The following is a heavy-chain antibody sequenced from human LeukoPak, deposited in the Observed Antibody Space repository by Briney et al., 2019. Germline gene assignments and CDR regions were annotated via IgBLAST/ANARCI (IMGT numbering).Heavy chain of an antibody. CDR3: ATDRSGWYSAFDI. CDR2: FDPEDGET. Sequence: ASVTVSFKVSGYTLTELSMHWVRQAPGKGREGMGGFDPEDGETIYAQKFQGRVTMTEDTSTDTAYMELSSLRSEDTAVYYCATDRSGWYSAFDIWGQGTMVTVSS. CDR1: GYTLTELS. D-gene: IGHD6-19*01. J-gene: IGHJ3*02. V-gene: IGHV1-24*01.